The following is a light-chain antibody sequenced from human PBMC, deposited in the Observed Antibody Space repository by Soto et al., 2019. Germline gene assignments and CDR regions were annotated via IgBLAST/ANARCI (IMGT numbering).Light chain of an antibody. J-gene: IGKJ2*01. Sequence: AVRMTQSPSSVSASTGDRVTISCRASQEISTYLAWYQQKPGKAPTLLMYGASSLHSGVTSRFSGSGSGTDFTLTIDCLQSDDCANYFCQQYYTFPYTFGQGTALEI. CDR1: QEISTY. CDR2: GAS. CDR3: QQYYTFPYT. V-gene: IGKV1-8*01.